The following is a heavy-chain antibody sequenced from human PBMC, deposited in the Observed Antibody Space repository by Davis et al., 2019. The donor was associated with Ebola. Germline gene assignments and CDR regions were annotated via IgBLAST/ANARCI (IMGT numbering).Heavy chain of an antibody. V-gene: IGHV1-3*01. J-gene: IGHJ4*02. CDR1: GYTITRYA. Sequence: ASVKVSCKASGYTITRYAIHWVRQAPGQRLEWMGWVHGGNGNTKYSQSFQGRVTITTDTSASTVYLDLTSLRYDDTAVFYCARASFGYNSGWYADYWGPGSLVTVSS. CDR3: ARASFGYNSGWYADY. D-gene: IGHD6-19*01. CDR2: VHGGNGNT.